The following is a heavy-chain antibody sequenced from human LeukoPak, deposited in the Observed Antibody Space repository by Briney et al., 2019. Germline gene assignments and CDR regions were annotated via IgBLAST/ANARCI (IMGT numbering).Heavy chain of an antibody. D-gene: IGHD5-24*01. CDR3: AKDDRWLQYND. CDR1: VFTFSIHV. Sequence: PGGTLRLSCASSVFTFSIHVMNWVRQAPWKGREGVSGISTSGDTTYYADSVKGRFTVSRDNSKNTLYLQLNSLRAEDTAVYYCAKDDRWLQYNDWGQGTLVTVSS. J-gene: IGHJ4*02. CDR2: ISTSGDTT. V-gene: IGHV3-23*01.